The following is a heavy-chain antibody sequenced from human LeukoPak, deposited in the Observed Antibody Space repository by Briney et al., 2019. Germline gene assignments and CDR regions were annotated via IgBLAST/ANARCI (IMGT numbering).Heavy chain of an antibody. J-gene: IGHJ5*02. CDR2: FDPEDGET. Sequence: GASVKVSCKVSGYTLTELSMHWVRQAPGKGLEWMGGFDPEDGETIYAQKFQGRVTMTEDTSTDTAYMELSSLRSEDTAVYYCARGDPKPNYYDSSGYYFAWGQGTLVTVSS. D-gene: IGHD3-22*01. CDR3: ARGDPKPNYYDSSGYYFA. CDR1: GYTLTELS. V-gene: IGHV1-24*01.